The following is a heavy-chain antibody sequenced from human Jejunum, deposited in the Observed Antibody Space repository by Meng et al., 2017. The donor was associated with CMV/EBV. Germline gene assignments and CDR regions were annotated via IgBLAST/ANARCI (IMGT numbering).Heavy chain of an antibody. V-gene: IGHV4-34*01. Sequence: SFRDYYWAWIRQSPGKGLEWIGEINHRGSTNYNPSLKSRVTMSVDTSKNQFSLSLSSVTAADTAVYYCARGRGTVIVAAMEYYFDYWGQGTLVTVSS. CDR3: ARGRGTVIVAAMEYYFDY. CDR1: SFRDYY. D-gene: IGHD3-22*01. J-gene: IGHJ4*02. CDR2: INHRGST.